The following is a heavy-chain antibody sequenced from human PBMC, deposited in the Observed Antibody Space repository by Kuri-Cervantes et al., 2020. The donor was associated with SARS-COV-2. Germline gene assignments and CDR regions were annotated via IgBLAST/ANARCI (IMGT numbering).Heavy chain of an antibody. CDR3: AGKGVWGDYGGSDYHYYYMDV. CDR2: MNPNSGNT. D-gene: IGHD4-23*01. Sequence: ASVKVSCKASGYTFTSYDINWVRQATGQGLEWMGWMNPNSGNTGYAQKFQGRVTMTRNTSISTAYMELSSLRSEDTAVYYCAGKGVWGDYGGSDYHYYYMDVWGKGTTATVSS. J-gene: IGHJ6*03. V-gene: IGHV1-8*01. CDR1: GYTFTSYD.